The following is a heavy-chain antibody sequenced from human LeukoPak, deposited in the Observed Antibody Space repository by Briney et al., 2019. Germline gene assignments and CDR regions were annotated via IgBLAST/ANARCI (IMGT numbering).Heavy chain of an antibody. CDR3: AQIRPSTYYDSSGSFDY. CDR2: IYYSGST. V-gene: IGHV4-59*08. D-gene: IGHD3-22*01. Sequence: SETLSLTCTVSGGSISGFYWTWIRQPPGKGLEWIGYIYYSGSTNYNPPLRSRVTISVDTSKNQFSLKLTSVTAADTAVYYCAQIRPSTYYDSSGSFDYWGQGTLVTVSS. CDR1: GGSISGFY. J-gene: IGHJ4*02.